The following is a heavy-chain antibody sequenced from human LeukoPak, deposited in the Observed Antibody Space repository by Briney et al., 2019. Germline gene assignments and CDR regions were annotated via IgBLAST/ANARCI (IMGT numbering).Heavy chain of an antibody. CDR3: ACELYGGQPPKRYYFDY. D-gene: IGHD4-23*01. CDR2: IYYSGST. V-gene: IGHV4-31*03. Sequence: SQTLSLTCTVSGGSISSGGYYWSWLRQHPGKGLEWIGYIYYSGSTYYNPSLKSRVTISVDTSKNQFSLKLSSVTAADTAVYYCACELYGGQPPKRYYFDYWGQGTLVTVSS. J-gene: IGHJ4*02. CDR1: GGSISSGGYY.